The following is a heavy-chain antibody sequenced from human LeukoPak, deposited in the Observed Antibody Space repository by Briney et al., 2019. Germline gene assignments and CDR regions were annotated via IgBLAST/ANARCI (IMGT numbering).Heavy chain of an antibody. CDR2: INHSGST. J-gene: IGHJ4*02. CDR3: ARGPLYCYGSGSYLVYFDY. D-gene: IGHD3-10*01. CDR1: GGSFSGYY. V-gene: IGHV4-34*01. Sequence: PSETLSLTCAVYGGSFSGYYWSWIRQPPGKGLEWIGEINHSGSTNYNPSLKSRVTISVDTSKNQFSLKLSSVTAADTAVYYCARGPLYCYGSGSYLVYFDYWGQGTLVTVSS.